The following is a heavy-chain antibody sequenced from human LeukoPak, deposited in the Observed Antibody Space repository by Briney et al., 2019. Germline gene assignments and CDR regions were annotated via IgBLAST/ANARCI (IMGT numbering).Heavy chain of an antibody. CDR1: GFTFSSYA. D-gene: IGHD3-10*01. V-gene: IGHV3-23*01. CDR2: ISGSGGST. J-gene: IGHJ4*02. CDR3: AKAKLLWFGESQYYFDY. Sequence: GGSLRLSCAASGFTFSSYAMSWVRQAPGKGLEWVSAISGSGGSTYYADSVKGRFTISRGNSKNTLYLQMNSLRAEDTAVYYCAKAKLLWFGESQYYFDYWGQGTLVTVSS.